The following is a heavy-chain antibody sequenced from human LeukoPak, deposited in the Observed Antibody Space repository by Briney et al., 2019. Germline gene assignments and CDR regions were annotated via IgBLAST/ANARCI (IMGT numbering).Heavy chain of an antibody. CDR1: GFTFSSYW. CDR3: ARDRWFGELFHDAFDI. J-gene: IGHJ3*02. CDR2: IKQDGSEK. D-gene: IGHD3-10*01. Sequence: GGSLRLSCAASGFTFSSYWMSWVRQAPGKGLEWVASIKQDGSEKYYVDTVKGRFTISRDNAKNSLYLQMNSLRAEDTAVYYCARDRWFGELFHDAFDIWGQGTMVTVSS. V-gene: IGHV3-7*03.